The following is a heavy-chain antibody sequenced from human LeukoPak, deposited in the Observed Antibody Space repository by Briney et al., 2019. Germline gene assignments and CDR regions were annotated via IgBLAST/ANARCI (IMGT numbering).Heavy chain of an antibody. V-gene: IGHV1-2*02. J-gene: IGHJ6*03. CDR3: ARTIAAAGHFYYYYYYMDV. D-gene: IGHD6-13*01. Sequence: ASVKVSCKASGYTFTGYYMHWVRQAPGQGLEWMGWINPNSGGTNYAQKFQGRVTITADKSTSTAYMELSSLRSEDTAVYYCARTIAAAGHFYYYYYYMDVWGKGTTVTVSS. CDR2: INPNSGGT. CDR1: GYTFTGYY.